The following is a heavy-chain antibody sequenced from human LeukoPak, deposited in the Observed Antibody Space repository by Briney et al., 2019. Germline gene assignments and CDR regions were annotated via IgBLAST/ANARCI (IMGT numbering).Heavy chain of an antibody. J-gene: IGHJ4*02. CDR2: INRNGDST. D-gene: IGHD3-3*01. V-gene: IGHV3-20*04. Sequence: GGSLRLSCAASGFTFDDYGMSWVRQAPGKGLEWVAGINRNGDSTGYADSVKGRFTISRDNSKNTLYLQMNSLRAEDTAVYYCAKDSYYDFWSGYYNDYWGQGTLVTVSS. CDR1: GFTFDDYG. CDR3: AKDSYYDFWSGYYNDY.